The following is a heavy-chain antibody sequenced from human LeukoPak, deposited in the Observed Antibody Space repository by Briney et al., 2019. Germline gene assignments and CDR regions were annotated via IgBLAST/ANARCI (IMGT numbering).Heavy chain of an antibody. Sequence: SGTLSLTCAVSGGSISSSNWWSWVRQPPGKGLEWIGEIYHSGSTNYNPSLKSRVTISVDKSKNQFSLKLSSVTAADTAVYYCARDSSETVAVAVPRQGVDYGMDVWGQGTTVTVSS. V-gene: IGHV4-4*02. CDR3: ARDSSETVAVAVPRQGVDYGMDV. CDR1: GGSISSSNW. D-gene: IGHD6-19*01. CDR2: IYHSGST. J-gene: IGHJ6*02.